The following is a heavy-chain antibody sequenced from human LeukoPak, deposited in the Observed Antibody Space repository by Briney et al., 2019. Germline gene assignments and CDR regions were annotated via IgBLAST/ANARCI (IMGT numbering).Heavy chain of an antibody. CDR3: AVCVPSSSWVPWFDP. CDR2: IYYSGST. Sequence: SETLSLTCTVSGGSISSSSYYWGWIRQPPGKGLEWIGSIYYSGSTYYNPSLKSRVTISVDTSKNQFSLKLSSVTAADTAVYYCAVCVPSSSWVPWFDPWGQGTLVTVSS. D-gene: IGHD6-13*01. J-gene: IGHJ5*02. V-gene: IGHV4-39*01. CDR1: GGSISSSSYY.